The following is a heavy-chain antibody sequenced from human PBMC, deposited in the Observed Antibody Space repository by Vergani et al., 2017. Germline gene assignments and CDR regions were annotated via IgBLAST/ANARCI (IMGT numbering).Heavy chain of an antibody. D-gene: IGHD3-22*01. CDR3: AREWAAYYYASSGYRYNWFDP. Sequence: QVQRVQSGAEVKKPGSPVKVSCKASGGTFSSYAISWVRQAPGQGLEWMGGIIPICGTANYAQKFQGRVTITADESTSTAYMELSSLRSEDTAVYYCAREWAAYYYASSGYRYNWFDPWGQGTLVTVSS. V-gene: IGHV1-69*01. J-gene: IGHJ5*02. CDR2: IIPICGTA. CDR1: GGTFSSYA.